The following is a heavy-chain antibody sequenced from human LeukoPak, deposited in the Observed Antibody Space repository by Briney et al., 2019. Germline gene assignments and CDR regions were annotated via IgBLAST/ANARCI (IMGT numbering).Heavy chain of an antibody. Sequence: GGPLRLSCAASGFTSSNYEMNWVRQAPGKGLEWVSYISSSGSTIYYADSVKGRFTISRDNAKNSLYLQMNSLRAEDTAVYYCAELGITMIGGVWGKGTTVTISS. CDR1: GFTSSNYE. J-gene: IGHJ6*04. D-gene: IGHD3-10*02. V-gene: IGHV3-48*03. CDR2: ISSSGSTI. CDR3: AELGITMIGGV.